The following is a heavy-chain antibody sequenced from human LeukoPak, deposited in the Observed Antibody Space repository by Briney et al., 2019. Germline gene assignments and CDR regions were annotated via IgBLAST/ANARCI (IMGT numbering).Heavy chain of an antibody. Sequence: GESLKISCKGSGYSFVSYWIGWVRQMPGKGLEWMGIIYPGDSDTRYSPSFRGQISISVDKSISTAYLQWSSLKASDTAMYYCTTRDYYDSGSSDYWGQGTLVTVSS. CDR1: GYSFVSYW. D-gene: IGHD3-10*01. CDR3: TTRDYYDSGSSDY. CDR2: IYPGDSDT. V-gene: IGHV5-51*01. J-gene: IGHJ4*02.